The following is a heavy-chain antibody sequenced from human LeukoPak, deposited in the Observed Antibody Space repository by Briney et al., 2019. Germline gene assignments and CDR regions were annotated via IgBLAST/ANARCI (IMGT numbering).Heavy chain of an antibody. CDR1: GFTVSSNC. CDR3: AREIGYYFDSDDSRLRGRLDV. J-gene: IGHJ6*04. Sequence: GGSLRLSCAASGFTVSSNCMSWVRQAPGKGLEWVSVIYSGGSTYYADSVKGRFTISRDNAKNSLYLQMNSLRAEDTAVYYCAREIGYYFDSDDSRLRGRLDVWGKGTSVTVSS. D-gene: IGHD3-22*01. V-gene: IGHV3-53*01. CDR2: IYSGGST.